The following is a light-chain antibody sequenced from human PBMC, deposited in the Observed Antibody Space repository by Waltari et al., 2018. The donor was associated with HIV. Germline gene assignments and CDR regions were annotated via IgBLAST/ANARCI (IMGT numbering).Light chain of an antibody. CDR3: QQYHNWPRT. J-gene: IGKJ1*01. V-gene: IGKV3-15*01. Sequence: EIVMTQSPATLSVSPGEQVTLSCRASQSVSSNLVWYQQKPGQAPRLLIYGASTRAAGIPARFSGSGAGTEFTLTISSLQSEDFAVYYCQQYHNWPRTFGQGTKVEIK. CDR1: QSVSSN. CDR2: GAS.